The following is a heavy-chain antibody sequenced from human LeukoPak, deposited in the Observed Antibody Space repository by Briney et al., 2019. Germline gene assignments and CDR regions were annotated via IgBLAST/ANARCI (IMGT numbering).Heavy chain of an antibody. CDR1: GGSISSYY. V-gene: IGHV4-59*01. CDR3: ARVPQQLVGGYGMDV. CDR2: IYYSGST. Sequence: SETLSLTCTVSGGSISSYYWSWIRQPPGKGLEWIGYIYYSGSTNYNPSLKSRVTISVDTSKNQFSLKLSSVTAADTAVYYCARVPQQLVGGYGMDVWGQGTTVTVSS. D-gene: IGHD6-13*01. J-gene: IGHJ6*02.